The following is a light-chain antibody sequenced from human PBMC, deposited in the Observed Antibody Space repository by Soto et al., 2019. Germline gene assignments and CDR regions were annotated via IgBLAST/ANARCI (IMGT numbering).Light chain of an antibody. CDR1: QTINTNY. CDR2: GAF. CDR3: QHYGSPRWT. V-gene: IGKV3-20*01. Sequence: EIMLTQSPGTLSLSPGERATLSCRASQTINTNYLIWYQQKPGQAPRLLIYGAFSRATGIPDRFRGSGSGTDSTLTISRLEPEDFAVYYCQHYGSPRWTFGQGTKVEFK. J-gene: IGKJ1*01.